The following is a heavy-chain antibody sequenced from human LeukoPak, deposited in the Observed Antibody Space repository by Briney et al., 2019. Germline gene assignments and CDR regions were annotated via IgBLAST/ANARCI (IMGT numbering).Heavy chain of an antibody. CDR2: ISSSSSYI. D-gene: IGHD2/OR15-2a*01. CDR3: ARAFDRGWFDP. Sequence: GGSLRLSCAASGFTFSSYSMNWVRQAPGKGLEWVSSISSSSSYIYYADSVKGRFTTSRDNAKNSLYLQMNSLRAEDTAVYYCARAFDRGWFDPWGQGTLVTVSS. CDR1: GFTFSSYS. V-gene: IGHV3-21*01. J-gene: IGHJ5*02.